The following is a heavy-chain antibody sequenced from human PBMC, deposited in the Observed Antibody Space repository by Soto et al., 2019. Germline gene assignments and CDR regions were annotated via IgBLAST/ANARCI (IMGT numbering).Heavy chain of an antibody. CDR2: ISSSVSTI. Sequence: PGGSLRLPCAAAGFTFSAYYMSWNRQAPGKGLEWVSYISSSVSTIYYADSVKGRFTISRDNAKNSLYLQMNSLRAEDTAVYYCARRITPAGMDVWGQGTTVTVSS. CDR3: ARRITPAGMDV. V-gene: IGHV3-11*01. J-gene: IGHJ6*02. CDR1: GFTFSAYY. D-gene: IGHD3-3*01.